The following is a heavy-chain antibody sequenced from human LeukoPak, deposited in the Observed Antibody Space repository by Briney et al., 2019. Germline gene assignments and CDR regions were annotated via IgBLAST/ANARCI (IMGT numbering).Heavy chain of an antibody. CDR3: AKDANPGYSSSWSNYYYYGMDV. J-gene: IGHJ6*02. CDR2: ISGSGGST. V-gene: IGHV3-23*01. D-gene: IGHD6-13*01. CDR1: GFTFSSYA. Sequence: GGSLRLSCAASGFTFSSYAMSWVRQAPGKGLEWVSAISGSGGSTYYADSVKGRFTISRDNSKNTLYLQMNSLIAEDTAVYYCAKDANPGYSSSWSNYYYYGMDVWGQGTTVTVSS.